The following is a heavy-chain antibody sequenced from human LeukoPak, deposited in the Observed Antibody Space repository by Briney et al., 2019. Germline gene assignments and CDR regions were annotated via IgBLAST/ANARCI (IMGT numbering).Heavy chain of an antibody. CDR3: AKAPVTSCRGAYCYPFDS. CDR2: ISGSGGER. J-gene: IGHJ4*02. CDR1: GFTFSNYG. D-gene: IGHD2-21*01. Sequence: GGSLRLSCAASGFTFSNYGMSWVRQAPGKGLQRVSGISGSGGERYYTESVKGRFTISRDNSKNTLYLQMNSLRAEDAAVYFCAKAPVTSCRGAYCYPFDSWGQGTLVTVSS. V-gene: IGHV3-23*01.